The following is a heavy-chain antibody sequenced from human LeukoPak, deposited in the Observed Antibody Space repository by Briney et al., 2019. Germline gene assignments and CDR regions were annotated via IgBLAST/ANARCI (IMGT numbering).Heavy chain of an antibody. CDR3: AREATYYYDSSGLPPPSYYYYGMDV. V-gene: IGHV1-2*02. CDR1: GYTFTGYY. CDR2: INPNSGGT. D-gene: IGHD3-22*01. J-gene: IGHJ6*02. Sequence: AASVKVSCKASGYTFTGYYMHWVRQAPGQGLEWMGWINPNSGGTNYAQKLQGRVTMTTDTSTSTAYMELRSLRSDDTAVYYCAREATYYYDSSGLPPPSYYYYGMDVWGQGTTVTVSS.